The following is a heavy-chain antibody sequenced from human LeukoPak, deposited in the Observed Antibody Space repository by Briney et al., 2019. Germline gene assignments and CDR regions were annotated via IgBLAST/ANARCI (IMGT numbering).Heavy chain of an antibody. Sequence: PGGSLRLSCAASGFTVSSNYMSWVRQAPGKGLEWVAVIYSGGSTYYADSVKGRFTISIDNSKNTLYLQMNSLRAEDTAVYYCARVGPITMVRGATLTDYWGQGTLVTVSS. CDR1: GFTVSSNY. J-gene: IGHJ4*02. V-gene: IGHV3-53*01. D-gene: IGHD3-10*01. CDR3: ARVGPITMVRGATLTDY. CDR2: IYSGGST.